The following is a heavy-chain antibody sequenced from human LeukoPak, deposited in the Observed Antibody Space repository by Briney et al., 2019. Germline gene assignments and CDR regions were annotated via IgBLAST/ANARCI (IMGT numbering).Heavy chain of an antibody. CDR2: IYTSGST. V-gene: IGHV4-61*02. Sequence: PSQTLSLTCTVSGGSISSGSYYWSWIRQPAGKGLEWIGRIYTSGSTNYNPSLKSRVTISVDTSKNQFSLKLSSVAAADTAVYYGARGADPDSGSSYRYYYYYYMDVWGKGTTVTVSS. CDR3: ARGADPDSGSSYRYYYYYYMDV. D-gene: IGHD1-26*01. J-gene: IGHJ6*03. CDR1: GGSISSGSYY.